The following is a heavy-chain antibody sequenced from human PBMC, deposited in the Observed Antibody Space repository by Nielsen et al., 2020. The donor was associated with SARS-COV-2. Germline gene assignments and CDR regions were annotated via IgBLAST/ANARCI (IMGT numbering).Heavy chain of an antibody. CDR1: GYTFTSYY. J-gene: IGHJ6*02. V-gene: IGHV1-46*01. CDR3: ARGAVRGSYYYYYGMDV. D-gene: IGHD3-10*01. CDR2: INPSGGST. Sequence: ASVKVSCKASGYTFTSYYMHWVRQAPGQGLEWMGIINPSGGSTSYAQKFQGRVTITADESTSTAYMELSSLRSEDTAVYYCARGAVRGSYYYYYGMDVWGQGTTVTVSS.